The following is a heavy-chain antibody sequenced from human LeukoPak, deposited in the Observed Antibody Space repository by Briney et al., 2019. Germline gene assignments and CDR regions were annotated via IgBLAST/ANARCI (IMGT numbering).Heavy chain of an antibody. J-gene: IGHJ3*02. CDR3: ARDLRYCSSASCSENGAFDI. CDR1: GFTFSSYA. Sequence: PGGSLRLSCSASGFTFSSYAMHWVRQAPGKGLEYVSAISSNGGSTYYADSVKGRFTISRDNSKNTLYLQMSSLRAEDTAVYYCARDLRYCSSASCSENGAFDIWGQGTMVTVSS. CDR2: ISSNGGST. D-gene: IGHD2-2*01. V-gene: IGHV3-64D*09.